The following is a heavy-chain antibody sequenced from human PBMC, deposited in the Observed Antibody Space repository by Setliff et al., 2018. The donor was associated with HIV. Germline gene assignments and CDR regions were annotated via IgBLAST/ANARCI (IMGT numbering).Heavy chain of an antibody. V-gene: IGHV1-69-2*01. CDR3: ARGGVRLDTWLDP. CDR1: GYIFTDYY. D-gene: IGHD3-9*01. CDR2: VDTEDGSS. J-gene: IGHJ5*02. Sequence: ASVKVSCKSSGYIFTDYYIHWVQQAPGKGLEWVGRVDTEDGSSIYAEKFQGRVSITADLSTDTSYMALSSLRSDDTALYYCARGGVRLDTWLDPWGQGALVTVS.